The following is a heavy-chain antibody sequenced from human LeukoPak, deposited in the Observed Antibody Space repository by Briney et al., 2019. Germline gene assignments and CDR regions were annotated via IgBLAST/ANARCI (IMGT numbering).Heavy chain of an antibody. CDR2: IYYSGST. V-gene: IGHV4-39*01. CDR3: AKRGYSSGWYGPLDY. CDR1: GGSISSSSYY. D-gene: IGHD6-19*01. Sequence: SETLSLTCTVSGGSISSSSYYWGWIRPPPGKGLEWIGSIYYSGSTYYNPSLKSRVTISVDTPKNQFSLKLSSVTAADTAVYYCAKRGYSSGWYGPLDYWGQGTLVTVSS. J-gene: IGHJ4*02.